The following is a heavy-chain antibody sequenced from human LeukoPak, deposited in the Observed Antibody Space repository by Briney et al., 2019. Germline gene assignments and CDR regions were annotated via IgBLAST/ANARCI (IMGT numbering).Heavy chain of an antibody. CDR1: GYTLTGLS. CDR2: FDPEDGET. Sequence: ASVKVSCKVSGYTLTGLSMHWVRQAPGKGLEWMGGFDPEDGETIYAQKFQGRVTMTEDTSTDTAYMELSSLRSEDTAVYYCATGVPLQVGATNKDYYYYYGMDVWGQGTTVTVSS. CDR3: ATGVPLQVGATNKDYYYYYGMDV. V-gene: IGHV1-24*01. D-gene: IGHD1-26*01. J-gene: IGHJ6*02.